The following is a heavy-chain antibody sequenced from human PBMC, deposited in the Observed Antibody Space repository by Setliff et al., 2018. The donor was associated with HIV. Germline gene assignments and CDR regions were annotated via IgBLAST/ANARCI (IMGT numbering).Heavy chain of an antibody. CDR1: GGAFSSYA. J-gene: IGHJ3*02. D-gene: IGHD3-22*01. CDR3: ARDVITDDYAAFDI. Sequence: SVKVSCKASGGAFSSYALSWVRQAPGQGLEWMGGIIPIFGTANYAQKFQGRVTITTDESTSTAYMELSSLRSDDTAVYYCARDVITDDYAAFDIWGQGTMVTVSS. V-gene: IGHV1-69*05. CDR2: IIPIFGTA.